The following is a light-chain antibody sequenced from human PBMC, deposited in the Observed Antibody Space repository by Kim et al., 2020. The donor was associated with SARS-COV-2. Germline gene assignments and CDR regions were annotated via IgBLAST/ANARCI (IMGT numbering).Light chain of an antibody. J-gene: IGKJ3*01. Sequence: FSPVERASLSCRAIQSVSCYLAWYQQQPGQAPRLLIYDASNRATCIPARFSGSGSGTDFTLTISSLEPEDFAVYYCQQRSNWPITFGPGTKVDIK. CDR1: QSVSCY. CDR3: QQRSNWPIT. CDR2: DAS. V-gene: IGKV3-11*01.